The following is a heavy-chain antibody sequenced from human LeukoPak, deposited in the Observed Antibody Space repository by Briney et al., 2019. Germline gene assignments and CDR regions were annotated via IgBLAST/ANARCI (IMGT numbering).Heavy chain of an antibody. Sequence: GGSLRLSCAASGVTFTNYAMTWVRQAPGKCLEWVSGISISGGSTDYADSVKGRFTISRDNSKDTLYLQMNSLRAEDTAVYYCAKVPAGNKVEYWGQGTLVTVSS. V-gene: IGHV3-23*01. CDR1: GVTFTNYA. D-gene: IGHD6-19*01. CDR2: ISISGGST. J-gene: IGHJ4*02. CDR3: AKVPAGNKVEY.